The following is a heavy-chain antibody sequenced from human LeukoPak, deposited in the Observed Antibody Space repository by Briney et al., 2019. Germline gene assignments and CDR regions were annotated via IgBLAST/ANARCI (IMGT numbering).Heavy chain of an antibody. J-gene: IGHJ3*02. V-gene: IGHV3-7*03. CDR1: GFTFSSYW. D-gene: IGHD6-19*01. CDR2: IKQDGSEK. CDR3: ARDLSSGWYDDAFDI. Sequence: GWSLRLSCAASGFTFSSYWMSWVRQAPGKGLEWVANIKQDGSEKYYVDSVKGRFTISRDNAKNSLYLQMNSLRAEDTAVYYCARDLSSGWYDDAFDIWGQGTMVTVSS.